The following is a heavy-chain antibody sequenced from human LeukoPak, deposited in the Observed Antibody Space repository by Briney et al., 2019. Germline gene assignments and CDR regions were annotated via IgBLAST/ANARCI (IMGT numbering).Heavy chain of an antibody. V-gene: IGHV3-23*01. CDR1: GFTFSSYS. J-gene: IGHJ4*02. D-gene: IGHD3-22*01. CDR2: ISGRDGST. Sequence: GGSLRLSCAASGFTFSSYSMNWVRQAPGKGLEWVSDISGRDGSTYYADSVKGRFTISRDKSKNTLYLQMNILRAEDTAVYYCAKEKGGYYIGFDYWGQGTLVTVSS. CDR3: AKEKGGYYIGFDY.